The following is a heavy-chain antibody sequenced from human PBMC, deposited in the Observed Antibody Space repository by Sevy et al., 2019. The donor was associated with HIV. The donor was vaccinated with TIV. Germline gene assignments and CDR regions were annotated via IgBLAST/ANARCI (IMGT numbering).Heavy chain of an antibody. Sequence: GGSLRLSCAASEISFSDYYMSWIHQTPGKGLEWISYISSGGSIIYYADSVKGRFTISRDNAKNSLYLQMNSLRAEDTAVYYCTRVRYNYGSYYFDYWGQGTLVTVSS. J-gene: IGHJ4*02. D-gene: IGHD1-1*01. CDR3: TRVRYNYGSYYFDY. V-gene: IGHV3-11*01. CDR2: ISSGGSII. CDR1: EISFSDYY.